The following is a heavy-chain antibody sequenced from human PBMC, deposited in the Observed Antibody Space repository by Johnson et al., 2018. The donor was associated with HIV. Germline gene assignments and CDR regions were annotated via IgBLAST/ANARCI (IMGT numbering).Heavy chain of an antibody. CDR2: ISGGST. CDR3: ARDIGAVAGTSDDAFDI. CDR1: GFTVSSNE. Sequence: AQLVESGGGLVQPGGSLRLSCAASGFTVSSNEMSWIRQAPGKGLEWVSSISGGSTYYADSRKGRFTISRDNSKNTLYLQMNSLKTEDTAVYYCARDIGAVAGTSDDAFDIWGQGTMVTVSS. D-gene: IGHD6-19*01. V-gene: IGHV3-38*03. J-gene: IGHJ3*02.